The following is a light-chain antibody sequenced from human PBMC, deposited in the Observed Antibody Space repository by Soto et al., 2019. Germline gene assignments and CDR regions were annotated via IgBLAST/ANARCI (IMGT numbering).Light chain of an antibody. Sequence: QSVLTQPPSVSGSPGQWITISCTGSSSKIGTGYDVHWYQQLPGKAPKLLIYGNNNRPSGVPDRFSGSKSGNTASLAISGLQAEDEADYYCKSYDSSLSGCVFGAGTKLTVL. CDR1: SSKIGTGYD. J-gene: IGLJ3*02. V-gene: IGLV1-40*01. CDR3: KSYDSSLSGCV. CDR2: GNN.